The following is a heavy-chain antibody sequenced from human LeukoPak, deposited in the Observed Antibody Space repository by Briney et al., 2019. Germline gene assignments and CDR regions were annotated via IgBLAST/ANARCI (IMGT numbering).Heavy chain of an antibody. CDR3: ARDRYSYGFDY. Sequence: TPSETLSLTCAVYGGSFSGYSWSWIRQPPGKGLEWIGYIYHSGSTYYNPSLKSRVTISVDRSKNQFSLKLSSVTAADTAVYYCARDRYSYGFDYWGQGTLVTVSS. J-gene: IGHJ4*02. CDR1: GGSFSGYS. CDR2: IYHSGST. D-gene: IGHD5-18*01. V-gene: IGHV4-30-2*01.